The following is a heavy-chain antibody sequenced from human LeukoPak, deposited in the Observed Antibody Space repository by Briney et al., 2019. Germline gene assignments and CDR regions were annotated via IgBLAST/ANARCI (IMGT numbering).Heavy chain of an antibody. D-gene: IGHD6-13*01. CDR3: ARKSSSWSQRAGFDP. CDR1: GYTFTSYY. J-gene: IGHJ5*02. CDR2: INPSGGST. V-gene: IGHV1-46*01. Sequence: ASVKVSCKASGYTFTSYYMHWVRQAPGQGLEWMGIINPSGGSTSYAQKFQGRVTMTRDMSTSTVYMELSSLRSEDTAVYYCARKSSSWSQRAGFDPWGQGTLVTVSS.